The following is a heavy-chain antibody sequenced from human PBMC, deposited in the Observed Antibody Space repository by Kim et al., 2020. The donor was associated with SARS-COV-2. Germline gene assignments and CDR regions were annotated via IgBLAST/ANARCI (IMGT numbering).Heavy chain of an antibody. CDR1: GYTFTGYY. D-gene: IGHD5-18*01. Sequence: ASVKVSCKASGYTFTGYYMHWVRQAPGQGLEWMGRINPNSGGTNYAQKFQGRVTMTRDTSISTAYMELSRLRSDDTAVYYCASQSVDTAMVTGIDYWGQGTLVTVSS. V-gene: IGHV1-2*06. CDR3: ASQSVDTAMVTGIDY. CDR2: INPNSGGT. J-gene: IGHJ4*02.